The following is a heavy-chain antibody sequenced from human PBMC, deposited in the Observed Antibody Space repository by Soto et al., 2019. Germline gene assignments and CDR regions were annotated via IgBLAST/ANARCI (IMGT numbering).Heavy chain of an antibody. D-gene: IGHD3-10*01. CDR1: GFSLTTSEVG. CDR3: ALRGRGSGSYSFDY. CDR2: IYWDDDE. J-gene: IGHJ4*02. Sequence: QSTLKASVPTLVKPTQTPPLTCSFSGFSLTTSEVGVGWMRQPQGKALEWLALIYWDDDERYNPSLENRLIITKDTSKIQVVLSMTNMDPMDTATYYCALRGRGSGSYSFDYWGQGTRVMVSS. V-gene: IGHV2-5*02.